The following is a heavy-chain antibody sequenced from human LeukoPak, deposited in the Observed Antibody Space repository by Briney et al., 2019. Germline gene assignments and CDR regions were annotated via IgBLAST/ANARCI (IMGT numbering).Heavy chain of an antibody. Sequence: SETLSLTCSVSGASMKNSFWSWIRQPPGKGLEWIGYISDSGNTNYNPSLKSRVTFSIDTSKGQFYLNLRSVTAAGTALYFCARNRFYLTGAYYFDPWGRGTQVTASS. CDR1: GASMKNSF. V-gene: IGHV4-59*01. J-gene: IGHJ5*02. CDR2: ISDSGNT. CDR3: ARNRFYLTGAYYFDP. D-gene: IGHD3-22*01.